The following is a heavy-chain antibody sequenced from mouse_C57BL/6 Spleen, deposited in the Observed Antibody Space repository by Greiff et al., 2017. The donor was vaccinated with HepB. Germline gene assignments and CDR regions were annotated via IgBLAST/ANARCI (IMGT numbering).Heavy chain of an antibody. J-gene: IGHJ2*01. CDR3: ARVDDGYDY. CDR1: GFTFSSYA. V-gene: IGHV5-4*01. D-gene: IGHD2-3*01. CDR2: ISDGGSYT. Sequence: VQLKESGGGLVKPGGSLKLSCAASGFTFSSYAMSWVRQTPEKRLEWVATISDGGSYTYYPDNVKGRFTISRDNAKNNLYLQMSHLKSEDTAMYYCARVDDGYDYWGQGTTLTVSS.